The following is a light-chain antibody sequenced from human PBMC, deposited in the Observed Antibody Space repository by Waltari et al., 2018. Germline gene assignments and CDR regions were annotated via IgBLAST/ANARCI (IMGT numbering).Light chain of an antibody. Sequence: QSVLTQPPSVSGDPGQRVTISRTGSRSNIGGYYVYWYQQFPGTAPKLLIYDNNKRPSGVSDRFSGSKSGTSASLTITGLQPGDEADYYCGAWDSSLSVYIFGAGTRLTVL. CDR2: DNN. CDR1: RSNIGGYY. J-gene: IGLJ1*01. V-gene: IGLV1-51*01. CDR3: GAWDSSLSVYI.